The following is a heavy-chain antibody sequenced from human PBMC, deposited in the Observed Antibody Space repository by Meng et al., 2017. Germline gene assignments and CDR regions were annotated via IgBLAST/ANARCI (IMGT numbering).Heavy chain of an antibody. J-gene: IGHJ5*02. D-gene: IGHD6-13*01. Sequence: GASLMFSCKGSGYCFTSYWIGWVRQMPGKGLEWMGIIYPGDCDTRYSPSFLGQVTISADKSISTAYLQWSSLKASDTAVYYCARPSRIAAADSRGLYDPWGQGTLVTVSS. CDR3: ARPSRIAAADSRGLYDP. CDR1: GYCFTSYW. CDR2: IYPGDCDT. V-gene: IGHV5-51*01.